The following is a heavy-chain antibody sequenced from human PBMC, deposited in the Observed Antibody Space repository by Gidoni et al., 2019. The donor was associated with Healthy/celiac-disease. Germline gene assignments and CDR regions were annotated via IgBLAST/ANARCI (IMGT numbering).Heavy chain of an antibody. V-gene: IGHV3-23*01. CDR2: ISGSGGST. CDR3: AKDLRFLEWLAAFDY. D-gene: IGHD3-3*01. J-gene: IGHJ4*02. Sequence: EVQLLESGGGLVQPGGSLRLSCAASGFPFSSYAMSWVRQAPGKGLEWVAAISGSGGSTYYADSVKGRFTISRDNSKNTLYLQMNSLRAEDTAVYYCAKDLRFLEWLAAFDYWGQGTLVTVSS. CDR1: GFPFSSYA.